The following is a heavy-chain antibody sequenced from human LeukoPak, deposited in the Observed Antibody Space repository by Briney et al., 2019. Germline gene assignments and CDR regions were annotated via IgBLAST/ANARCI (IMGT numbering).Heavy chain of an antibody. D-gene: IGHD3-22*01. Sequence: GGPLRLTCTTSQFTFRNYEVNWVRQAPGKGLEWISFTGSSTIQYADSVTGRFTNSRDNAKNSLYLQMNSLGVEDTAVYYCSSSKWFYFDSWGQGTLVTVSS. J-gene: IGHJ4*02. CDR1: QFTFRNYE. CDR3: SSSKWFYFDS. V-gene: IGHV3-48*03. CDR2: TGSSTI.